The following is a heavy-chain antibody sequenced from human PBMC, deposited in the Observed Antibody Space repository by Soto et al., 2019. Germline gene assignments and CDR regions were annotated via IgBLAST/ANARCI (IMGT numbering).Heavy chain of an antibody. V-gene: IGHV4-59*08. D-gene: IGHD3-22*01. CDR3: ARMNYYDTSGYTFDY. Sequence: SETLSLTCTVSGGSISSYYWSWIRQPPGKGLEWIGYIYYSGSTNYNPSLKSRVTISVDTSKNQFSLKLSSVTAADTAVYYCARMNYYDTSGYTFDYWGQGMMVTVS. CDR1: GGSISSYY. CDR2: IYYSGST. J-gene: IGHJ4*02.